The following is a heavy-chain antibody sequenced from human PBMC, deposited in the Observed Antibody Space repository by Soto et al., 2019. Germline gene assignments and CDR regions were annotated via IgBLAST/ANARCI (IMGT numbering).Heavy chain of an antibody. CDR3: ARVRGADYIGAFDI. D-gene: IGHD4-4*01. CDR2: INWNGGST. V-gene: IGHV3-20*01. Sequence: ESGGGVVRPGGSLRLSCAASGFTFDDYGMSWVRQAPGKGLEWVSGINWNGGSTGYADSVKGRFTISRDNAKNSLYLQMNSLRAEDTALYHCARVRGADYIGAFDIWGQGTMVTVSS. J-gene: IGHJ3*02. CDR1: GFTFDDYG.